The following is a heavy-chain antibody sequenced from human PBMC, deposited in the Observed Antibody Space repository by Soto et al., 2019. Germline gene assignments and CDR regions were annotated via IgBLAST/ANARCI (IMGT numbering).Heavy chain of an antibody. CDR1: GGSISSYY. V-gene: IGHV4-59*01. D-gene: IGHD3-3*01. J-gene: IGHJ6*03. CDR3: AKSRYDFWSGYYTGAGYYYYYYMDV. Sequence: SETLSLTCTVSGGSISSYYWSWIRQPPGKGLEWSGYIYYSWSTNYNPSLKSRVTISVDTSKNQFSLKLSSVTAADTAVYYCAKSRYDFWSGYYTGAGYYYYYYMDVRGKGTTVTVSS. CDR2: IYYSWST.